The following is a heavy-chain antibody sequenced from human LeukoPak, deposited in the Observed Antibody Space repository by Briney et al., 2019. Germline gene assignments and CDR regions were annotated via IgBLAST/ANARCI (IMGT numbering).Heavy chain of an antibody. Sequence: GAPVKVSCKASGYTFTTYYIHWVRQAPGQGLEWMGKINPSGGHTDYAQKFQGRVTMTRNTSISTAYMELSSLRSEDTAVYYCARGREPHFDYWGQGTLVTVSS. CDR1: GYTFTTYY. CDR3: ARGREPHFDY. D-gene: IGHD1-14*01. CDR2: INPSGGHT. V-gene: IGHV1-46*01. J-gene: IGHJ4*02.